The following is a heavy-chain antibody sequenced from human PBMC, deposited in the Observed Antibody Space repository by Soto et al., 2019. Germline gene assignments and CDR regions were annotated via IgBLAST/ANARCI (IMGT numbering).Heavy chain of an antibody. CDR1: GGSISSSSYY. D-gene: IGHD3-10*01. V-gene: IGHV4-39*01. CDR3: ASPGAGGYGSGRED. CDR2: IYYSGST. Sequence: QLQLQESGPGLVKPSETLSLTCTVSGGSISSSSYYWGWIRQPPGKGLEWIGSIYYSGSTYYNPSLKSRVTISVDTSKNQFSLKLSSVTAADTAVYYCASPGAGGYGSGREDWGQGTLVTVSS. J-gene: IGHJ4*02.